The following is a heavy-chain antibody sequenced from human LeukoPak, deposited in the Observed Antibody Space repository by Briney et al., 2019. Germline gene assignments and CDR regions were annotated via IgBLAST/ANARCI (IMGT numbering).Heavy chain of an antibody. CDR3: ARDLDYYDSNFDY. Sequence: GASVKVSCKASGYTFTGYYMHWVRQAPGQGLEWMGWINPNSGGTNYAQKFQGRVTMTRDTSISTAYMELRSLRSDDTAVYYCARDLDYYDSNFDYWGQGTLVTVSS. V-gene: IGHV1-2*02. CDR1: GYTFTGYY. D-gene: IGHD3-22*01. CDR2: INPNSGGT. J-gene: IGHJ4*02.